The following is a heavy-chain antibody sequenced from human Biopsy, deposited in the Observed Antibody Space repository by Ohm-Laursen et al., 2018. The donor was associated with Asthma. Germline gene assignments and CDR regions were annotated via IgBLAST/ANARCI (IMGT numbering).Heavy chain of an antibody. D-gene: IGHD2-15*01. CDR3: ARDPQVDATTSFDY. CDR1: GYTFTGYY. Sequence: ATVKISCKASGYTFTGYYMHWVRQAPGQGLERMGRIHPHNGGTNYAQRFQGRVTMTRDTSISTAYMELSTLSSDDTALYYCARDPQVDATTSFDYWGPGTLITVSS. V-gene: IGHV1-2*06. J-gene: IGHJ4*02. CDR2: IHPHNGGT.